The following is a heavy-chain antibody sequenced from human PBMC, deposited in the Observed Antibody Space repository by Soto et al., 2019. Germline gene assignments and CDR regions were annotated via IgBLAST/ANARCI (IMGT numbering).Heavy chain of an antibody. CDR2: ISSYNVDT. J-gene: IGHJ6*02. V-gene: IGHV1-18*01. Sequence: ASVKVSCKASGYRFNTYGISLVRQAPGQGLEWMGRISSYNVDTNYAEKFEDRLTMTTDTSTNTAYMELKSLRSDDTAVYFCARGHGEIIGAMDVWGQGTSVTVSS. CDR1: GYRFNTYG. CDR3: ARGHGEIIGAMDV. D-gene: IGHD3-3*01.